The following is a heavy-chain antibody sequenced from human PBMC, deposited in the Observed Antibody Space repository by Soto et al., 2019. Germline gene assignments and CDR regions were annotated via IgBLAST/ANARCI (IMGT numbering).Heavy chain of an antibody. J-gene: IGHJ4*02. D-gene: IGHD3-22*01. V-gene: IGHV3-73*01. CDR3: TRRGSDSSGKDFDY. CDR1: GFTFSGSA. Sequence: EVQLVESGGGLVQPGGSLKLSCAASGFTFSGSAMHWVRQASGKGLEWVGRIRSKANSYATAYAASVKGRFTISRDDSKTTAYLQMNSLKTEDTAVYYCTRRGSDSSGKDFDYWGQGTLVTVSS. CDR2: IRSKANSYAT.